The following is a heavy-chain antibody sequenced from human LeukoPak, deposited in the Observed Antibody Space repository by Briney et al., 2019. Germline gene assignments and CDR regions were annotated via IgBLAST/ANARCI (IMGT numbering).Heavy chain of an antibody. V-gene: IGHV3-23*01. D-gene: IGHD3-22*01. CDR3: AIMHGYYDGSGYWVQ. Sequence: GGSLRLSCAASGFSFGSYGMSWVRQAPGKGLEWVSFITPNADRTSYADSVEGRFTISRDNPRNTLYMQMNSLRDEDTAVYYCAIMHGYYDGSGYWVQWGQGTLVTVSS. J-gene: IGHJ1*01. CDR2: ITPNADRT. CDR1: GFSFGSYG.